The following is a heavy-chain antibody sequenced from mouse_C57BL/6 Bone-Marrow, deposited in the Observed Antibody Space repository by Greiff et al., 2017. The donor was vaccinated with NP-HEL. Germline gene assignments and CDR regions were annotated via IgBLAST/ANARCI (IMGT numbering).Heavy chain of an antibody. D-gene: IGHD2-4*01. J-gene: IGHJ3*01. V-gene: IGHV5-4*03. CDR2: ISDGGSYT. Sequence: EVMLVESGGGLVKPGGSLKLSCAASGFTFSSYAMSWVRQTPEKRLEWVATISDGGSYTYYPDNVKGRFTISRDNAKNNLYLQMSHLKSEDTAMYYCAKGLRRAYWGQGTLVTVSA. CDR1: GFTFSSYA. CDR3: AKGLRRAY.